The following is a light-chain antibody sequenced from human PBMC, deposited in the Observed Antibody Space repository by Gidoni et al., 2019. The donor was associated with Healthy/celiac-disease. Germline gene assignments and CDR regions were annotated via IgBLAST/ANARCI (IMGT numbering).Light chain of an antibody. Sequence: QRVTISCTGSSSNIGAGYDVHWYQQLPGTAPKLLIYGNSNRPSGVPDRFSGSKSGTSASLANTGLQAEYEADYYCQSYDSSLSGAWVFGGGTKLTVL. CDR1: SSNIGAGYD. CDR2: GNS. V-gene: IGLV1-40*01. CDR3: QSYDSSLSGAWV. J-gene: IGLJ3*02.